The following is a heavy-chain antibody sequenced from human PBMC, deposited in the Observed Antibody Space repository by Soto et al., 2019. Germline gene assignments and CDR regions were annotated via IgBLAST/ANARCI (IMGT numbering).Heavy chain of an antibody. CDR1: GGSISSGGYY. CDR3: ASAIYSSSLHY. CDR2: IYYSGST. D-gene: IGHD6-13*01. Sequence: QVQLQESGPGLVKPSQTLSLTCTVSGGSISSGGYYWSWIRPHPVKGLEWIGYIYYSGSTYYNPSLKSRVTISGDTSKNQFSLKLSSVTAADTAVYYCASAIYSSSLHYWGQGTLVTVSS. J-gene: IGHJ4*02. V-gene: IGHV4-31*03.